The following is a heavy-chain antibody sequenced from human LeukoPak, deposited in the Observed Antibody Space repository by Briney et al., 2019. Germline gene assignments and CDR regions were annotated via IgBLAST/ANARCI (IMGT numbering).Heavy chain of an antibody. CDR2: ISGSGGST. J-gene: IGHJ4*02. Sequence: GGSLRLSCAASGFTFSSYAMSWVRQAPGKGLEWVSAISGSGGSTYYADSVKGRFTISRDNSKSTLYLQMNSLRAEDTAVYYCAKALYSSSWYRGYFDYWGQGTLVTVSS. D-gene: IGHD6-13*01. CDR3: AKALYSSSWYRGYFDY. CDR1: GFTFSSYA. V-gene: IGHV3-23*01.